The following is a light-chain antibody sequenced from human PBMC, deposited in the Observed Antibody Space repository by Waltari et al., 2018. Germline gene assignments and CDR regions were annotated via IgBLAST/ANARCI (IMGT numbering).Light chain of an antibody. CDR3: SSYADNTLV. V-gene: IGLV2-8*01. CDR1: SSDY. J-gene: IGLJ3*02. Sequence: QSALTQPHSASGSPGQSVTISCTGTSSDYVSWFQHHPGKAPKLMIYEVSKRPSGVPDRFSGSKSGNTASLTVSGLQADDEAHYYCSSYADNTLVFGGGTKLTVL. CDR2: EVS.